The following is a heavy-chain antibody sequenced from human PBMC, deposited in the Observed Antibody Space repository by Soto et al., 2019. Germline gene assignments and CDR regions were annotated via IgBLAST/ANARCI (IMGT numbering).Heavy chain of an antibody. J-gene: IGHJ4*02. CDR1: GYSISSRSYY. Sequence: XETLCLTCPVTGYSISSRSYYWGWIRQPPGKGLEWIGSIYYSGGTYNNPSLRSRVSMSIDTSKDQFSLKLKSVTAADTALYFCARQRTSVVTQAYFDVWGPGYLVTVSS. CDR2: IYYSGGT. V-gene: IGHV4-39*01. D-gene: IGHD2-21*02. CDR3: ARQRTSVVTQAYFDV.